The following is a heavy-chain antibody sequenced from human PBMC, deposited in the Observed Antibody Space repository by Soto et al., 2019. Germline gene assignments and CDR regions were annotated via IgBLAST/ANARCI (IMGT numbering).Heavy chain of an antibody. D-gene: IGHD3-10*01. CDR3: ARGGVSGSYYKATDY. CDR2: INHSGST. J-gene: IGHJ4*02. CDR1: GGSFSGYY. V-gene: IGHV4-34*01. Sequence: QVQLQQWGAGLLKPSETLSLTCAVYGGSFSGYYWSWIRQPPGKGLEWIGEINHSGSTNYNPSLKSRVTISVDTSKNQFSLKLSSVTAADTAVYYCARGGVSGSYYKATDYWGQGTLVTVSS.